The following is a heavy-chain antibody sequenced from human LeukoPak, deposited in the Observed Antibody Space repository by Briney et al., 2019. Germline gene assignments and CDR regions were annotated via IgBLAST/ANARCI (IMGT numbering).Heavy chain of an antibody. Sequence: SETLSLTCAVYGGSFSGYYWSWIRQPPGKGLEWIGEINHSGSTNYNPSLKSRVTISVDTSKDQFSLKLSSVTAADTAVYYCARSNTPGIAVAGTGFDYWGQGTLVTVSS. CDR1: GGSFSGYY. CDR3: ARSNTPGIAVAGTGFDY. J-gene: IGHJ4*02. D-gene: IGHD6-19*01. V-gene: IGHV4-34*01. CDR2: INHSGST.